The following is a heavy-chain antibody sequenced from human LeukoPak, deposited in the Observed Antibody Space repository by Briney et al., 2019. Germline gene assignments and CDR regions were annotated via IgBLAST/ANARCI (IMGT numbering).Heavy chain of an antibody. CDR2: INPSGGST. V-gene: IGHV1-46*01. CDR3: AREPYNWNYVDY. J-gene: IGHJ4*02. Sequence: ASVKVSCKASGYTFTSYYMHWVRQAPGQGLEWMGIINPSGGSTSYAQKFQGRVTMTRDMSTSTVYMELSSLRSEDTAVYYCAREPYNWNYVDYWGQGTLVTVSS. D-gene: IGHD1-20*01. CDR1: GYTFTSYY.